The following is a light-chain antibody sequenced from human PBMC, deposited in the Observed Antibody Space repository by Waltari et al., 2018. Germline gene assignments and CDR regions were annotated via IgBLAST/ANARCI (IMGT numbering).Light chain of an antibody. Sequence: EIVMTQSPATLSVSPGERATLSCRASQSVSSNLAWYQQKPGQAPRLPIYGASTGATGIPARFSGSGSGTDFTLTISSLQSEDFAVYYCQQYDNWPVTFGQGTRLEIK. CDR2: GAS. CDR1: QSVSSN. J-gene: IGKJ5*01. V-gene: IGKV3-15*01. CDR3: QQYDNWPVT.